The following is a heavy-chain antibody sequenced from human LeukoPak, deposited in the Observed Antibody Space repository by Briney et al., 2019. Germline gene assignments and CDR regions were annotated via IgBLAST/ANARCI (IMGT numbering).Heavy chain of an antibody. D-gene: IGHD2-21*02. J-gene: IGHJ4*02. CDR2: INQDASEI. CDR1: GFTFSTYW. CDR3: ATDRDNSDWQKRFDS. Sequence: GGSLRLSCAASGFTFSTYWMNRYRQAPGKGLEWVGNINQDASEINYVDSVRGRFTISRDNAKNSLHLQMNSPRAEDTAVYYCATDRDNSDWQKRFDSWGQGTLVTVSS. V-gene: IGHV3-7*01.